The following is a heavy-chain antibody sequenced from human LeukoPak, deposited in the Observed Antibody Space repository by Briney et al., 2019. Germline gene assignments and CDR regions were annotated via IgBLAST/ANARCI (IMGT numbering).Heavy chain of an antibody. CDR3: ARGVSSVGATREDYFDY. CDR2: INHSGST. J-gene: IGHJ4*02. Sequence: SETLFLTCAVYGGSFSGYYWSWIRQPPGKGLEWIGEINHSGSTNYNPSLKSRVTISVDTSKNQFSLKLSSVTAADTAVYYCARGVSSVGATREDYFDYWGQGTLVTVSS. V-gene: IGHV4-34*01. CDR1: GGSFSGYY. D-gene: IGHD1-26*01.